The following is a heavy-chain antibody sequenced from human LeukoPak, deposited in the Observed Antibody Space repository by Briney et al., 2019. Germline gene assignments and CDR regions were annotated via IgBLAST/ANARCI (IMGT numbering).Heavy chain of an antibody. D-gene: IGHD2-8*01. V-gene: IGHV3-53*01. J-gene: IGHJ4*02. CDR2: IYSDGST. Sequence: GGSLRLSCAASGLTGSNNYMSWVRQAPGKGLEWVSVIYSDGSTYYADSVKGRFTISRDNSKNILYLQMNSLRAEDTAVYYCARALWPSGMAYWGQGTLVTVS. CDR3: ARALWPSGMAY. CDR1: GLTGSNNY.